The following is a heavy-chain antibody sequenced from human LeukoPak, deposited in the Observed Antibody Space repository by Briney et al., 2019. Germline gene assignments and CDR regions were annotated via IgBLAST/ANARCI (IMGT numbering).Heavy chain of an antibody. CDR2: ISGSGGST. Sequence: GGSLRLSCAASGFTFSSYAMSWVRQAPGKGLEWVSAISGSGGSTYYADSVKGRFTISRDNSKNTLYLQMNSLRAEDTAAYYCATLLWFGELLPRYFDYWGQGTLVTVSS. D-gene: IGHD3-10*01. CDR1: GFTFSSYA. CDR3: ATLLWFGELLPRYFDY. J-gene: IGHJ4*02. V-gene: IGHV3-23*01.